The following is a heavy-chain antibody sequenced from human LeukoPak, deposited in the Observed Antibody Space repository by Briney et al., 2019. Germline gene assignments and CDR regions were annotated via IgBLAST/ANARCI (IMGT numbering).Heavy chain of an antibody. CDR1: GFTFSSHA. CDR3: ARDRYDILTGYPKVYGMDV. D-gene: IGHD3-9*01. V-gene: IGHV3-30-3*01. CDR2: ISYDVSNK. J-gene: IGHJ6*02. Sequence: GGPLRLSCAASGFTFSSHAMHWVRQAPGRGLEWVAVISYDVSNKNYADSVKGRFTISRDNYKNTLYLQMNSQRAEDTAVYYCARDRYDILTGYPKVYGMDVWGQGTTVTVSS.